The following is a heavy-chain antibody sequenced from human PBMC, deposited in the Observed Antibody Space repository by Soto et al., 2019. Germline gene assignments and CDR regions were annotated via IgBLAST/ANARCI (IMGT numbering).Heavy chain of an antibody. V-gene: IGHV1-69*13. CDR2: IIPIFGTA. D-gene: IGHD2-15*01. CDR1: GGTFSSYA. J-gene: IGHJ6*02. Sequence: SLQVSCKSSGGTFSSYAIIWVRQAPGQGLEWMGGIIPIFGTANYAQKFQGRVTITADESTSTAYMELSSLRSEDAAVYYCARDDCSGGSCYHYYHYGMDVWGQGTKVTVS. CDR3: ARDDCSGGSCYHYYHYGMDV.